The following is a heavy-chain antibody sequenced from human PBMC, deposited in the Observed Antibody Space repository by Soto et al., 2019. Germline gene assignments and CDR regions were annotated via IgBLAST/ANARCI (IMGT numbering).Heavy chain of an antibody. V-gene: IGHV4-30-4*08. CDR1: GGSISSGGYY. CDR3: ARQPSYCSSTSCYDWFDP. J-gene: IGHJ5*02. CDR2: IYYSGST. Sequence: SETLSLTCTVSGGSISSGGYYWSWIRQHPGKGLEWIGYIYYSGSTYYNPSLKSRVTISVDTSKNQFSLKLSSVTAADTAVYYCARQPSYCSSTSCYDWFDPWGQGTLVTVSS. D-gene: IGHD2-2*01.